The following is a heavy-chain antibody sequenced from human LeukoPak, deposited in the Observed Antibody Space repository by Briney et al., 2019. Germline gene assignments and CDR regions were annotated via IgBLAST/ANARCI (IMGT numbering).Heavy chain of an antibody. CDR2: ISYDGSNK. V-gene: IGHV3-30-3*01. D-gene: IGHD6-19*01. CDR3: AKDVSSDWPSAGFDY. J-gene: IGHJ4*02. Sequence: GGSLRLSCAAPGFTFSSYAMHWVRQAPGKGLEWVAVISYDGSNKYYADSVKGRFTISRDNSKNTLYLQMNSLRAEDTAVYYCAKDVSSDWPSAGFDYWGQGTLVTVSS. CDR1: GFTFSSYA.